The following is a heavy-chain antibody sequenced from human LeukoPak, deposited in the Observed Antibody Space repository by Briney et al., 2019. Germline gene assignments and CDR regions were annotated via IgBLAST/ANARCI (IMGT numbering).Heavy chain of an antibody. CDR1: GFTFSSYW. Sequence: GGSLRLSCAASGFTFSSYWMSWVRQAPGKGLEWVASIKQDGSEKYYVDSVKGRFTISRDNAKNSLYLQMNSLRAEDTAVYYCARGSYSSGWYANYYFDYWGQGTLVTVSS. J-gene: IGHJ4*02. CDR3: ARGSYSSGWYANYYFDY. V-gene: IGHV3-7*01. CDR2: IKQDGSEK. D-gene: IGHD6-19*01.